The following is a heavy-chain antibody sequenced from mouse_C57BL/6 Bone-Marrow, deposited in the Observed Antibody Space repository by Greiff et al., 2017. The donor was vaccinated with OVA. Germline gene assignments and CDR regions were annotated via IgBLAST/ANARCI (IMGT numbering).Heavy chain of an antibody. CDR2: IRSKSNNYAT. Sequence: EVQRVESGGGLVQPKGSLKLSCAASGFSFNTYAMSWVRQAPGQGLEWVARIRSKSNNYATYYADSVKDRFTITRDDSESMLYLQINNLKTEDTAMYYCGAYDYRYAMDYWGQGTSVTVSS. J-gene: IGHJ4*01. D-gene: IGHD2-4*01. V-gene: IGHV10-1*01. CDR1: GFSFNTYA. CDR3: GAYDYRYAMDY.